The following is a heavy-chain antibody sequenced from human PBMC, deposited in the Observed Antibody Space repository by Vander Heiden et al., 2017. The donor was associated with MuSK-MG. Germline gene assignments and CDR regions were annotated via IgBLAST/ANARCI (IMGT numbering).Heavy chain of an antibody. V-gene: IGHV3-13*01. CDR2: IGTAGDT. Sequence: EVQLVESGGGLVQPGGSLRLSCAASGFTFSSYDMHWVRQATGKGLEWVSAIGTAGDTYYPGSVKGRFTISRENAKNSLYLQMNSLRAGDTAVYYCARGSRSGSYDDWFDPWGQGTLVTVSS. J-gene: IGHJ5*02. D-gene: IGHD3-10*01. CDR3: ARGSRSGSYDDWFDP. CDR1: GFTFSSYD.